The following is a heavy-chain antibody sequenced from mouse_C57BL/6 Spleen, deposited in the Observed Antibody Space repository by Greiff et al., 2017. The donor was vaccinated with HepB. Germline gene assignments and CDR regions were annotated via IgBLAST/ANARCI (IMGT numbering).Heavy chain of an antibody. V-gene: IGHV1-15*01. J-gene: IGHJ3*01. Sequence: QVQLQQSGAELVRPGASVTLSCKASGYTFTDYEMHWVKQTPVHGLEWIGAIDPETGGTAYNQKFKGKAILTADKSSSTAYMELRSLTSEDSAVYYCTRGYYVWFAYWGQGTLVTVSA. CDR1: GYTFTDYE. D-gene: IGHD2-3*01. CDR3: TRGYYVWFAY. CDR2: IDPETGGT.